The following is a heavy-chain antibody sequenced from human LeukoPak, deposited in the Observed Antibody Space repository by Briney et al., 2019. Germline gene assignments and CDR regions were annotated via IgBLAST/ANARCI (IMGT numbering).Heavy chain of an antibody. CDR3: AKIMGDIVVVVAAYGMDV. J-gene: IGHJ6*02. CDR2: ISGSGGST. V-gene: IGHV3-23*01. Sequence: GGSLRLSCAASGFTFSSYAMSWVRQAPGKGLEWVSAISGSGGSTYYADSVKGRFTISRDNSKNTLYLQMNSLRAEDTAVYYCAKIMGDIVVVVAAYGMDVWGQGTTVTVSS. CDR1: GFTFSSYA. D-gene: IGHD2-15*01.